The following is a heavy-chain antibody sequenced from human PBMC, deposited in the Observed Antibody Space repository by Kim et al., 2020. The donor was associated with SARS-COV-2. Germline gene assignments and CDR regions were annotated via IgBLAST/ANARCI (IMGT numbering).Heavy chain of an antibody. V-gene: IGHV3-74*01. Sequence: AASVRGRFTISRDNAKNTLYLQRYSLRAEDTAVYYCARKDCSGGSCAFDPWGQGTLVTVSS. J-gene: IGHJ5*02. CDR3: ARKDCSGGSCAFDP. D-gene: IGHD2-15*01.